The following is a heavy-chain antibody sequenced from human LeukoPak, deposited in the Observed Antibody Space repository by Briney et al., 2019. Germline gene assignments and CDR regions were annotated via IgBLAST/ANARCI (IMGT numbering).Heavy chain of an antibody. J-gene: IGHJ4*02. CDR3: TRGPGYDYVWGSYRADY. D-gene: IGHD3-16*02. Sequence: GGSLRPSCAASGFIFYSYAMHWVRQAPGRGLEYVSAITSSGGSTFYADSVKGRFTISRDNSKNTLYLQMGSLRADDMAVYYCTRGPGYDYVWGSYRADYWGQGTLVTVSS. V-gene: IGHV3-64*02. CDR2: ITSSGGST. CDR1: GFIFYSYA.